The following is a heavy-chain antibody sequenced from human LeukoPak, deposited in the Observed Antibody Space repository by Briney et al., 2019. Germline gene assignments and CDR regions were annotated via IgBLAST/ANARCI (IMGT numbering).Heavy chain of an antibody. V-gene: IGHV3-21*01. D-gene: IGHD5-18*01. CDR1: GFTFSSYS. CDR2: ISSSSYI. CDR3: VRGRYNYGYIFDY. Sequence: PGGSLRLSCAASGFTFSSYSMNWVRQAPGKGLEWVSSISSSSYIYYADSMKGRFTVSRDNARNSVYLQMNSLRVEDTAVYYCVRGRYNYGYIFDYWGQGTLVTVSS. J-gene: IGHJ4*02.